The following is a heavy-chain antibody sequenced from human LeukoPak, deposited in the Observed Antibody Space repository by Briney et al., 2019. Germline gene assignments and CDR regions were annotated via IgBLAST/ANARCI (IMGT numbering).Heavy chain of an antibody. CDR2: VSSSGGGT. CDR1: GFTFSIYA. J-gene: IGHJ4*02. V-gene: IGHV3-23*01. Sequence: GGSLRLSCAASGFTFSIYAMTWVRQAPGKGLEWVSTVSSSGGGTYYADSVKGRFTISRDNSKDTLYLQMNSLRAEDTAVYYCAKGNGDFLDYWGQGTLVTVSS. D-gene: IGHD1-1*01. CDR3: AKGNGDFLDY.